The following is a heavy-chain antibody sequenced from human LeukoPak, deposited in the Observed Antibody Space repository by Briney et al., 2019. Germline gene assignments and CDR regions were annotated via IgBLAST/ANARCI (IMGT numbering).Heavy chain of an antibody. J-gene: IGHJ4*02. CDR2: IYYAGDT. CDR3: ARHVVAYDYGDY. D-gene: IGHD4-17*01. V-gene: IGHV4-39*01. CDR1: GGSIASRGHY. Sequence: SETLSLTCTVSGGSIASRGHYWGLIRQPPGKGLEWIGSIYYAGDTYYNPSLKSRVAISVDTSKNQFSLNLSSVTAADTAVYYCARHVVAYDYGDYWGQGTLVTVSS.